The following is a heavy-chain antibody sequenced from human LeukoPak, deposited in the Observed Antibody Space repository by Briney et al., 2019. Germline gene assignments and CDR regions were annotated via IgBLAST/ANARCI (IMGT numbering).Heavy chain of an antibody. Sequence: GESLKISCKGSGYSFTSYWIGWVRQMPGKGLEWMGIIYPGDSDTRYSPSFQGQVTISADKSISTAYLQWSSLKASDTAMYHCARESRNDNGNLDYWGQGTLVTVSS. J-gene: IGHJ4*02. V-gene: IGHV5-51*01. D-gene: IGHD2-8*01. CDR1: GYSFTSYW. CDR3: ARESRNDNGNLDY. CDR2: IYPGDSDT.